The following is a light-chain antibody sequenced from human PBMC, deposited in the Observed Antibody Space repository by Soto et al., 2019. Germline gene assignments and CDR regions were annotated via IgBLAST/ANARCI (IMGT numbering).Light chain of an antibody. CDR3: QQYENLPT. J-gene: IGKJ5*01. CDR1: QNINNY. V-gene: IGKV1-33*01. Sequence: EIEVTQSPSSLSASVGDRVNITCQASQNINNYLNWYQQKPGRAPKLLIYDASNLEAGVPSRFRGSGSGTDFTFTISRLQPEDIATYYCQQYENLPTFGQGTRLAI. CDR2: DAS.